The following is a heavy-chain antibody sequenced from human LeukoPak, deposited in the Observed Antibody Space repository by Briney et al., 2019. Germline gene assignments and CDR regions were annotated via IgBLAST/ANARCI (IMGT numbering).Heavy chain of an antibody. V-gene: IGHV3-23*01. CDR1: RFTFSSYA. J-gene: IGHJ5*02. D-gene: IGHD3-10*01. CDR3: ARGRGSGSYPNRFDP. CDR2: ISGSGGST. Sequence: GGSLRLSCAASRFTFSSYAMSWVRQAPGRGLEWVSGISGSGGSTYYADSVKGRFTISRDNSKNRLYLQMNSLRAEDTGVYYCARGRGSGSYPNRFDPWGQGTLVTVSS.